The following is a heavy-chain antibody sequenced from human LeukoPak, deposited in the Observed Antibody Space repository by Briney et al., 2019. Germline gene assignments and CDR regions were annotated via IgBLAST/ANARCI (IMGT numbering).Heavy chain of an antibody. J-gene: IGHJ4*02. CDR2: NSYSGNT. D-gene: IGHD1-26*01. CDR1: GGSISSYY. CDR3: ARVGSGSFDY. V-gene: IGHV4-59*01. Sequence: SETLSLTCTVSGGSISSYYWSWIRQPPGKGLEWIGYNSYSGNTNYNPSLKSRVAISVDTSKNHFSLNLSSVTAADTAVYYCARVGSGSFDYWGQGTLVTVSS.